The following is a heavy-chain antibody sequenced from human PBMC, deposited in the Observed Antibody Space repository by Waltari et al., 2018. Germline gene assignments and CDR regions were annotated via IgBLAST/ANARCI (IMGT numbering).Heavy chain of an antibody. CDR2: IISSGTSI. D-gene: IGHD1-20*01. CDR3: ARAAITGTGFDF. Sequence: EMQLVESGGGLVQPGGSLRLSCAASGFTFTTYEMNWVRQAPGKGLEWISYIISSGTSIYDADSVKGRFTISRDNAQDSLYLQMNSLRAEDTAVYYCARAAITGTGFDFWGQGSLVTVSS. J-gene: IGHJ4*02. CDR1: GFTFTTYE. V-gene: IGHV3-48*03.